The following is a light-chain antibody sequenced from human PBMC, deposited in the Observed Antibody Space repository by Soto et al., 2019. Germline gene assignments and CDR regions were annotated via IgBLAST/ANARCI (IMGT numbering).Light chain of an antibody. V-gene: IGKV3D-20*02. CDR2: DAS. J-gene: IGKJ4*01. CDR1: QSVGSSY. CDR3: QQRANWPLT. Sequence: IVMTQSPATLSLSPWERATLSCMSSQSVGSSYLAWYQQKPGQAPRLLIYDASNRATGVPARFSGSGSGTDFTLTISSLESEDFAVYYCQQRANWPLTFGGGTKVDIK.